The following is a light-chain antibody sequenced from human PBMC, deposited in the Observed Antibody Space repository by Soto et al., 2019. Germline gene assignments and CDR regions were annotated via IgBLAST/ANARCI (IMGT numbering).Light chain of an antibody. CDR3: QQYYSYPLT. CDR2: AAS. CDR1: QGISSS. V-gene: IGKV1-8*01. Sequence: AIRMTQSPSSLSASTGDRVTITCRASQGISSSLAWYQQKPGKAPKLLIYAASTLQSGVPSRFSGSGSGTDFTLTISCLQSEDFATYYCQQYYSYPLTVGGGTKVEIK. J-gene: IGKJ4*01.